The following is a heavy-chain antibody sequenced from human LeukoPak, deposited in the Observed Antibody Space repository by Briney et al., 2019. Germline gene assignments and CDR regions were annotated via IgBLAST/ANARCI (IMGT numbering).Heavy chain of an antibody. V-gene: IGHV1-2*02. CDR1: GYTLTNYA. CDR2: INPNSGGT. D-gene: IGHD2-15*01. J-gene: IGHJ5*02. Sequence: GASVKVSCKTSGYTLTNYAIGWVRQAPGQGLEWMGWINPNSGGTNYAQKFQGRVTMTRDTSISTAYMELSRLRSDDTAVYYCARDHRGYCSGGSCYECSFDPWGQGTLVTVSS. CDR3: ARDHRGYCSGGSCYECSFDP.